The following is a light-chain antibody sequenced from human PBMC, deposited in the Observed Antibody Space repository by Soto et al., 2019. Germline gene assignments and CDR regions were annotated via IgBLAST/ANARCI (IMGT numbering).Light chain of an antibody. V-gene: IGKV1-9*01. CDR1: QDVSRY. J-gene: IGKJ3*01. CDR3: QQLNSYVFA. Sequence: DIQLTQSPSFLSASGGDRVTITCRASQDVSRYLAWYQQKPGKAPNLLIYAASTLRSGVPSRFSGSGSETEFTLTISSLQPEDFATYYCQQLNSYVFAFGPGTKVDI. CDR2: AAS.